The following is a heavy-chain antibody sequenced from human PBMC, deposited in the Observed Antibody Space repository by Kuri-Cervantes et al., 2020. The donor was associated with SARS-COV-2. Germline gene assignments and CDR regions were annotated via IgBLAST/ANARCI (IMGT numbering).Heavy chain of an antibody. Sequence: GESLKISCAASGFTFSSYAMSWVRQAPGKGLEWVSVIYSGGSSTYYADSVKGRFTISRDNSKNTLYLQMNSLRAEDTAVYYCASSSRAGTHLDYWGQGTLVTVSS. CDR1: GFTFSSYA. D-gene: IGHD6-13*01. CDR2: IYSGGSST. J-gene: IGHJ4*02. V-gene: IGHV3-23*03. CDR3: ASSSRAGTHLDY.